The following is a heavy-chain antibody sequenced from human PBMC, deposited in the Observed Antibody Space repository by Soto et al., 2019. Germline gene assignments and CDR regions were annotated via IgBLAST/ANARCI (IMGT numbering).Heavy chain of an antibody. CDR3: ARVSQYPTGVYYYYGMDV. CDR2: ISYDGSNK. Sequence: LRLSCAASGFTFSSYAMHWVRQAPGKGLEWVAVISYDGSNKYYADSVKGRFTISRDNSKNTLYLQMNSLRAEDTAVYYCARVSQYPTGVYYYYGMDVWGQGTTVTVSS. D-gene: IGHD2-8*02. J-gene: IGHJ6*02. V-gene: IGHV3-30-3*01. CDR1: GFTFSSYA.